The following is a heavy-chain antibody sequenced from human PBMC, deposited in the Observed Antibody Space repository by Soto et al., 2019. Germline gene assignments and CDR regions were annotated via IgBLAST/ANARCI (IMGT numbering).Heavy chain of an antibody. CDR2: ISGSGGST. V-gene: IGHV3-23*01. CDR1: GFTFSSYV. D-gene: IGHD2-8*02. CDR3: AKALVGPYYYYYGMDV. Sequence: PGGSLRLSCAASGFTFSSYVMSWVRQAPGKGLEWVSAISGSGGSTYYADSVKGRFTISRDNSKNTLYLQMNSLRAEDTAVYYCAKALVGPYYYYYGMDVWGQGTTVTVSS. J-gene: IGHJ6*02.